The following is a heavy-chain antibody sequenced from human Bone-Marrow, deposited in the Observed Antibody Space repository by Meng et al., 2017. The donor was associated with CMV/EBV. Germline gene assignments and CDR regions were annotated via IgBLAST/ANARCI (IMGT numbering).Heavy chain of an antibody. CDR3: AKADKPSYSYGQRPFDY. J-gene: IGHJ4*02. CDR1: GFIFSNAW. CDR2: IKSKTDGGTT. V-gene: IGHV3-15*01. Sequence: GGSLRLSCAASGFIFSNAWMSWVRQAPGKGLEWVGRIKSKTDGGTTDYAAPVKGRFSISRDDSKNTLYLQMNSLKAEDTAVYYCAKADKPSYSYGQRPFDYWGQGTLVTVSS. D-gene: IGHD5-18*01.